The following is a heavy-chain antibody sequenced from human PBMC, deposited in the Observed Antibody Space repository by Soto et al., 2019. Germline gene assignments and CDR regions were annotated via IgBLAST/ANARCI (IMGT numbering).Heavy chain of an antibody. CDR1: GGSISNNF. V-gene: IGHV4-59*01. CDR2: IYYSGST. Sequence: TSETLSLTXSVSGGSISNNFWSWIRQPPGKALEWIGSIYYSGSTNYNPSLKTRVTILVDTSKNQFSLELNSVTAADTAVYFCARGPDNWSFFYDPWGQGTLVTVS. CDR3: ARGPDNWSFFYDP. J-gene: IGHJ5*02. D-gene: IGHD1-20*01.